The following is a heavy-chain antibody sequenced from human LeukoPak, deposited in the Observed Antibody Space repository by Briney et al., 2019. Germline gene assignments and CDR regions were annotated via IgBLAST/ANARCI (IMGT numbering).Heavy chain of an antibody. V-gene: IGHV5-51*01. CDR3: ARQGDTAMVRYYYGMDV. CDR1: GYSFTSYW. D-gene: IGHD5-18*01. Sequence: GESLKISCKGSGYSFTSYWIGWVRQMPGKGLEWMGIIYPGDSDTRYSPSFQGQVTISADKSISTAYLQWSSLKASDTAMYYCARQGDTAMVRYYYGMDVWGQGTTVTVSS. J-gene: IGHJ6*02. CDR2: IYPGDSDT.